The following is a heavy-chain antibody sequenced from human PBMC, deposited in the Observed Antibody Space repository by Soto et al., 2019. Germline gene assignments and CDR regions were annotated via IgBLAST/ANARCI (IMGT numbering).Heavy chain of an antibody. V-gene: IGHV1-69*13. Sequence: GGSVKVSCKGSGGTFSRYAISWVRQAPGQGLEWMGGIIPIFGTANYAQKFQGRVTITADESTSTAYMELSSLRSEDTAVYYCASGRARGSGSYLWGQGTLVTVSS. CDR1: GGTFSRYA. CDR3: ASGRARGSGSYL. CDR2: IIPIFGTA. J-gene: IGHJ4*02. D-gene: IGHD3-10*01.